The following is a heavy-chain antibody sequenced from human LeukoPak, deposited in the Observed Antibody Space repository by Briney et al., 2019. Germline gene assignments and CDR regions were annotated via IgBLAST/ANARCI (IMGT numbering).Heavy chain of an antibody. Sequence: GASVKVSCKASGYTFTGYYMHWVRQAPGQGLEWMGWINPNSDGTNYAQKFQGRVTMTRDTSISTAYMELSRLRSDDTAVYYCARDSGEYSSSSRRSRRNWFDPWGQGILVTVSS. J-gene: IGHJ5*02. CDR2: INPNSDGT. D-gene: IGHD6-6*01. V-gene: IGHV1-2*02. CDR3: ARDSGEYSSSSRRSRRNWFDP. CDR1: GYTFTGYY.